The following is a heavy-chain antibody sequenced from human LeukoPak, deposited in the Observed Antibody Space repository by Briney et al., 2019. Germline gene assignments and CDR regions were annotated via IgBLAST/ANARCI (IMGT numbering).Heavy chain of an antibody. CDR2: INHNGNVN. CDR3: ARGMIGYYYYGMDV. J-gene: IGHJ6*02. Sequence: GGSLRLSCAASGFTFSSYWMNWARQAPGKGLEWVASINHNGNVNYYVDSVKGRFTISRDNAKNSLYLQMNSLRAEDTAVYYCARGMIGYYYYGMDVWGQGTTVTVSS. CDR1: GFTFSSYW. D-gene: IGHD3-16*01. V-gene: IGHV3-7*01.